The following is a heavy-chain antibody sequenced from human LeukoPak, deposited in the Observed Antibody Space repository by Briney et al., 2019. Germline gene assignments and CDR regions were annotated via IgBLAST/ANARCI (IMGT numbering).Heavy chain of an antibody. Sequence: VXXAPGKGLVWVSRINSDGSSTSYADSVKGRFTISRDNAKNTLYLQMNSLRAEDTAVYYCARGAFDFWGQGTMVTVSS. CDR2: INSDGSST. CDR3: ARGAFDF. J-gene: IGHJ3*01. V-gene: IGHV3-74*01.